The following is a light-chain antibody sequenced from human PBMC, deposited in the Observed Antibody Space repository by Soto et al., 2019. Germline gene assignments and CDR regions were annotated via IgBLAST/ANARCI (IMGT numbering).Light chain of an antibody. CDR2: RAS. J-gene: IGKJ2*01. CDR3: QQYGGSPPYT. Sequence: EIVVTQSPGTLSLSPGERATLSCRASQSVSSIYFAWYQQKPGQAPRLPIYRASSRATGIPDRFSGSGSGTAFTLTISRLEPADFAVYYCQQYGGSPPYTFGQGTKLEIK. CDR1: QSVSSIY. V-gene: IGKV3-20*01.